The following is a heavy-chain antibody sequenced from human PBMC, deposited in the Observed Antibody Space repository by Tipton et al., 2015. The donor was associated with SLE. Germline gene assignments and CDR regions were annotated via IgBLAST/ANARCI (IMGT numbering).Heavy chain of an antibody. CDR1: GGSTTTYY. CDR3: ARGQCTSCYYYYMDV. J-gene: IGHJ6*03. CDR2: MYESGST. V-gene: IGHV4-59*12. D-gene: IGHD2-2*01. Sequence: TLSLTCTVSGGSTTTYYWNWIRQPPGKGLEWIGNMYESGSTNYNPSLKSRVAIFVDTSTNQFSLKLSSVTAADTAVYYCARGQCTSCYYYYMDVWGKGTTVIVSS.